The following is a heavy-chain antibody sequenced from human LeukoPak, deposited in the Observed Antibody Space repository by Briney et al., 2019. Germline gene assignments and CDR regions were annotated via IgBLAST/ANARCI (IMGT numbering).Heavy chain of an antibody. J-gene: IGHJ4*02. Sequence: SVKVSCKASGGTFSSYAISWVRQAPGQGLEWMGGIIPIFDTANYAQKFQGRVTITADESTSTAYMELSSLRSEDTAVYYCARVAYCSSTTPTSCFLDYWGQGTLVTVSS. V-gene: IGHV1-69*13. D-gene: IGHD2-2*01. CDR1: GGTFSSYA. CDR2: IIPIFDTA. CDR3: ARVAYCSSTTPTSCFLDY.